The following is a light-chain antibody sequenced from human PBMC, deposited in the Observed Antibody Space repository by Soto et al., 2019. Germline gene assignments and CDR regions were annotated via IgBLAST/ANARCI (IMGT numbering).Light chain of an antibody. CDR2: QIS. CDR3: LQFAHFPRT. J-gene: IGKJ1*01. CDR1: QSLVYSDGNTY. V-gene: IGKV2-24*01. Sequence: DVVLTQTPLSSPVTLGQPASSSCRSSQSLVYSDGNTYLSWLQQRPGQPPRLLIYQISNRFSGVPGRFSGSGGGTDFKLEISRVGAEDGGVYYCLQFAHFPRTFGQGTKVEIK.